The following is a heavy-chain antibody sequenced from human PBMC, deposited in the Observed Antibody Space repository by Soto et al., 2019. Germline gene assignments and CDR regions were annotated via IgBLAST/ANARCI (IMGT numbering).Heavy chain of an antibody. D-gene: IGHD3-10*01. Sequence: ASVKVSCKASGYTFTSYGISWVRQAPGQGLEWMGWISAYNGNTNYAQKLQGRVTMTTDTSTSTAYMELRSLRSDDTAVYYCARDRRWFGELLYYYYGMDVWGQGTTVTVSS. CDR3: ARDRRWFGELLYYYYGMDV. CDR1: GYTFTSYG. CDR2: ISAYNGNT. V-gene: IGHV1-18*01. J-gene: IGHJ6*02.